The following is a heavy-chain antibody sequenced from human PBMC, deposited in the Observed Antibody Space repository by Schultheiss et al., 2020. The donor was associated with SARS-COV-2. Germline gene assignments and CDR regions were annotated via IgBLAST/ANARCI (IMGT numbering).Heavy chain of an antibody. V-gene: IGHV3-7*01. CDR1: GFAFSSYW. CDR3: ARVGGCSSTSCYENYYYYYMDV. D-gene: IGHD2-2*01. J-gene: IGHJ6*03. CDR2: ITPDATAT. Sequence: GGSLRLSCGASGFAFSSYWMSWLRQAPGKGLEWVATITPDATATYYVDSLKGRFSISRDDATNSLYLQMNSLRAEDTAVYYCARVGGCSSTSCYENYYYYYMDVWGKGTTVTVSS.